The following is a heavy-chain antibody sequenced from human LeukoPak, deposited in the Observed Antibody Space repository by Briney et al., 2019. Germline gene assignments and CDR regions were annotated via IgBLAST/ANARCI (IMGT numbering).Heavy chain of an antibody. CDR2: ISWNSGSI. V-gene: IGHV3-9*01. D-gene: IGHD2-8*01. CDR1: GFTFDDYA. CDR3: AKGMVYATSLDAFDI. Sequence: GRSLRLSCAASGFTFDDYAMHWVRRAPGKGLEWVSGISWNSGSIGYADSVKGRFTISRDNAKNSLYLQMNSLRAEDTALYYCAKGMVYATSLDAFDIWGQGTMVTVSS. J-gene: IGHJ3*02.